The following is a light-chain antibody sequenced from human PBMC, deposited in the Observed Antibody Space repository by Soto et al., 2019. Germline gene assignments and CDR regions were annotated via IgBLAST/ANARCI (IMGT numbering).Light chain of an antibody. J-gene: IGKJ1*01. CDR1: ESIGTY. CDR3: QQGYGTPPWT. CDR2: SAS. Sequence: DIQMTQSPSSLSASVGDRVTLTCRASESIGTYLNWYLQRPGKAPNLLIYSASTLHSGVPSRFSGSGSGTHFTLTISSLQPEDFATYYCQQGYGTPPWTFGQGTKV. V-gene: IGKV1-39*01.